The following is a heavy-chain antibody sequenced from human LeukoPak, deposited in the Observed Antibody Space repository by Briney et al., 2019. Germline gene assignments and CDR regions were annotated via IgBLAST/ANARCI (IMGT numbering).Heavy chain of an antibody. CDR2: ISSSSSYI. CDR3: ARGIRDDSSGYYLDL. D-gene: IGHD3-22*01. V-gene: IGHV3-21*01. J-gene: IGHJ2*01. CDR1: GFTFSSYS. Sequence: PGGSLRLSCAASGFTFSSYSMNWVRQAPGKGLEWVSSISSSSSYIYYADSVKGRFTISRDNAKNSLYLQMNSLRAEDTAVYYCARGIRDDSSGYYLDLWGRGTLVTVSS.